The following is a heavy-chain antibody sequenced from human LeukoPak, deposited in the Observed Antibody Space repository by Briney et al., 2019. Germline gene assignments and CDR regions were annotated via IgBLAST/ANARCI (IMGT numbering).Heavy chain of an antibody. CDR3: ARSRGGRSFDD. CDR1: GYTLTGYY. D-gene: IGHD2-15*01. Sequence: ASVKVSCMASGYTLTGYYMHWVRQAPGQGLEWMGWINPNSGGTNYAQKFQGKVTMTRHTSISTAYMELSRLRSDDTAVYYCARSRGGRSFDDWGQGTLVTVSS. J-gene: IGHJ4*02. V-gene: IGHV1-2*02. CDR2: INPNSGGT.